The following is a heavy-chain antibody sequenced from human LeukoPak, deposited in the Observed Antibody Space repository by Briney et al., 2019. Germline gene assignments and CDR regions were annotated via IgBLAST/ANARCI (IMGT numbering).Heavy chain of an antibody. V-gene: IGHV4-39*07. CDR3: ARGRRTYSSSRYRGVYFDY. CDR2: IYYSGST. CDR1: GGSVSSSSYY. D-gene: IGHD6-13*01. J-gene: IGHJ4*01. Sequence: QSSETLSLTCTVSGGSVSSSSYYWGWIRQPPGKGLEWMGSIYYSGSTYYNPSLKSRVSISVDTSKNQFSLKLSSVTAADTAVYYCARGRRTYSSSRYRGVYFDYWGQGTLVTVSS.